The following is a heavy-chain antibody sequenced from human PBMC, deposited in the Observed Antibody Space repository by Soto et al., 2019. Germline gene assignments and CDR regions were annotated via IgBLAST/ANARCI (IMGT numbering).Heavy chain of an antibody. V-gene: IGHV1-69*12. J-gene: IGHJ4*02. CDR2: IILIFGTA. CDR1: GGTFSSYA. CDR3: AGPYDSSGYCYRGLDY. Sequence: QVQLVQSGAEVKKPGSSVKVSCKASGGTFSSYAISWVRQAPGQGLEWMGGIILIFGTADYEQKFPGTVTITADDATRTAFMELLSLRSADTAVYYCAGPYDSSGYCYRGLDYWGQGALVTVSS. D-gene: IGHD3-22*01.